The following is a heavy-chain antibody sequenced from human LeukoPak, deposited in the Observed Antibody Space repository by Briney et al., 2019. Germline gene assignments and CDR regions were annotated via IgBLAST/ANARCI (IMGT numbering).Heavy chain of an antibody. D-gene: IGHD1-26*01. V-gene: IGHV4-34*01. CDR1: GGSFSGYY. CDR3: ARIPKASVGATFFDY. J-gene: IGHJ4*02. Sequence: EPSETLSLTCAVYGGSFSGYYWSWIRQPPGKGLEWIGEINHSGSTNYNPSLKSRVTISVDTSKNQFSLKLSSVTAADTAVYYCARIPKASVGATFFDYWGQGTLVTVSS. CDR2: INHSGST.